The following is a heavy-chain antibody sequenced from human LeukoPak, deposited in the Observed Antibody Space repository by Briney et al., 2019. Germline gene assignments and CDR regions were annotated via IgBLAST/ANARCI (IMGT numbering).Heavy chain of an antibody. CDR1: GFTVSSNY. CDR2: IYSGGST. D-gene: IGHD3-9*01. Sequence: GGSLRLSCAASGFTVSSNYMSWVRQAPGKGLEWVSVIYSGGSTYYADSVKGRFTISRDNSKNTLYLQMNSLRAEDTAVYYCARGSRHYDILTGYQYYFDYWGQGTLVTVSS. CDR3: ARGSRHYDILTGYQYYFDY. V-gene: IGHV3-66*01. J-gene: IGHJ4*02.